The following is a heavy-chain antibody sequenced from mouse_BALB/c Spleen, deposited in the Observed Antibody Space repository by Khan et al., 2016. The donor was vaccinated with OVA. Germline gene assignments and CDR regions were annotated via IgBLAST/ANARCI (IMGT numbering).Heavy chain of an antibody. CDR3: ARQPYYHYNIMDY. CDR1: GFSLTSYG. Sequence: QVQLKESGPGLVAPSQSLSITCTISGFSLTSYGVHWVRQPPGKGLEWLVVIWSDGSTTYNSALKSRLTIIKDNSKNQVFLKMNSLQTDDTAVYSCARQPYYHYNIMDYWGQGTSVTVSS. CDR2: IWSDGST. J-gene: IGHJ4*01. V-gene: IGHV2-6-1*01. D-gene: IGHD2-10*01.